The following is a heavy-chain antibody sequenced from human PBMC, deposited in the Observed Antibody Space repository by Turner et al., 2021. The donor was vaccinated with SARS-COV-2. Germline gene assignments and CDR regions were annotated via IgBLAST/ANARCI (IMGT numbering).Heavy chain of an antibody. J-gene: IGHJ3*02. CDR2: IYYSGST. Sequence: QVQLQESGPGLVKPSQTLSLTCTVSGGSISSGGYYWSWIRQHPGKGLEWIGNIYYSGSTYYKSSLKSRVTISVDTSKNQFSLKLSSVTAADTAVYYCAGQLWLRGAFDIWGQGTMVTVSS. CDR3: AGQLWLRGAFDI. CDR1: GGSISSGGYY. D-gene: IGHD5-18*01. V-gene: IGHV4-31*03.